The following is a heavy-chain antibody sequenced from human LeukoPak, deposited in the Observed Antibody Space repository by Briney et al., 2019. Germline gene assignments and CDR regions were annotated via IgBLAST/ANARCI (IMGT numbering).Heavy chain of an antibody. CDR3: AKDPPRTTVVTWGTPFALEDTTDY. CDR2: IRGSGGST. V-gene: IGHV3-23*01. CDR1: GFTFSSSA. Sequence: GGSLRLSCAASGFTFSSSAMSWVRQAPGKGLEWVSAIRGSGGSTHYADSVKGRFTISRDNSKNTLYLQMNSLRAEDTAVYYCAKDPPRTTVVTWGTPFALEDTTDYWGQGTLVTVSS. J-gene: IGHJ4*02. D-gene: IGHD4-23*01.